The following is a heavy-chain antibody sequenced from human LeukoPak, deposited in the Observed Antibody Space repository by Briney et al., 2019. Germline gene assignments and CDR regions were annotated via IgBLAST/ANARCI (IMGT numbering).Heavy chain of an antibody. J-gene: IGHJ3*02. D-gene: IGHD6-13*01. Sequence: GGSLRLSCAASGFTFSSYDMHWVRQATGKGLEWVSAIGTAGDTYYPGSVKGRFTISRDNAKNSLYLQMNSLRAEDTAVYYCARVWQQLVAFDIWGQGTMVTVSS. CDR2: IGTAGDT. V-gene: IGHV3-13*01. CDR1: GFTFSSYD. CDR3: ARVWQQLVAFDI.